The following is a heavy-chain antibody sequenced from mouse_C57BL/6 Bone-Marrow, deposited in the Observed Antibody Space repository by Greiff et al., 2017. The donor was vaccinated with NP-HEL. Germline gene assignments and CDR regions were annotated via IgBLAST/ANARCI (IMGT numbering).Heavy chain of an antibody. CDR2: IYPGDGDT. CDR3: ARRGLGRNYFDY. J-gene: IGHJ2*01. Sequence: QVQLQQSGAELVKPGASVKISCKASGYAFSSYWMNWVKQRPGKGLEWIGQIYPGDGDTNYNGKFKGKATLTADKSSSTAYMQLSSLTSEDSAVYFCARRGLGRNYFDYWGQGTTLTVSS. V-gene: IGHV1-80*01. D-gene: IGHD4-1*01. CDR1: GYAFSSYW.